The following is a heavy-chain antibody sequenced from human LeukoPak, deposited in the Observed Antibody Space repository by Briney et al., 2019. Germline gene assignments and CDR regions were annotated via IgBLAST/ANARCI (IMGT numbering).Heavy chain of an antibody. D-gene: IGHD1-26*01. Sequence: GGSLRLSCAASGFTVSSNYMSWVRQAPGKGLEWVSVIYSGGSTYYADSVKGRFTISRDNAKSSLYLQMNSLRDEDTAVYYCARDPYSGSYGDYYYYYMDVWGKGTTVTISS. CDR3: ARDPYSGSYGDYYYYYMDV. J-gene: IGHJ6*03. CDR2: IYSGGST. CDR1: GFTVSSNY. V-gene: IGHV3-53*01.